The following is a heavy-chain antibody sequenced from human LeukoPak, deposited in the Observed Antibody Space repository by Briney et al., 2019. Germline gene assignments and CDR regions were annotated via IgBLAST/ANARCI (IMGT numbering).Heavy chain of an antibody. CDR3: TGVGTSATYVY. D-gene: IGHD1-26*01. Sequence: GGSLRLSCTGFGFTPGDYYMTWFRQAPGRGLEWVGFIRSNVYGATTDYAASVKDRFTISKDDSKSIVYLQMNSLKTEDTAVYYCTGVGTSATYVYWGQGVLGAVSS. V-gene: IGHV3-49*03. CDR2: IRSNVYGATT. J-gene: IGHJ4*02. CDR1: GFTPGDYY.